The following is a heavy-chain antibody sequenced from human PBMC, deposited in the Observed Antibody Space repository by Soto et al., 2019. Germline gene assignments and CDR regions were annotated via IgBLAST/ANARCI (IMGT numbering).Heavy chain of an antibody. CDR2: IIPIFGTA. CDR1: GGTFSGYA. J-gene: IGHJ2*01. D-gene: IGHD4-4*01. CDR3: ARNGNRDSNPWYFDL. V-gene: IGHV1-69*12. Sequence: QVQLVQSGAEVKKPGSSVKVSCKASGGTFSGYAISWVRQAPGQGLEWMGGIIPIFGTANYAQKFQGRVTITADESTSTAYMELSSLRSEDTAVYYCARNGNRDSNPWYFDLWGRGTLVTVSS.